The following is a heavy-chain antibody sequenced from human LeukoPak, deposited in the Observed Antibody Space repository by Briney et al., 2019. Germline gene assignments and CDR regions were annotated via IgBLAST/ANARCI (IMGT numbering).Heavy chain of an antibody. V-gene: IGHV3-23*01. D-gene: IGHD3-16*02. Sequence: GGSLRLSCAASGFTFSSYAMRWVRQAPGKGVEWVSGISGSGGNTYYADSVKGRFTIYRDNYNTTLSLQMKSLSAEDTAVSHCARDKGTWELSTYSFEHWGQGTPVTVSS. CDR2: ISGSGGNT. CDR1: GFTFSSYA. CDR3: ARDKGTWELSTYSFEH. J-gene: IGHJ1*01.